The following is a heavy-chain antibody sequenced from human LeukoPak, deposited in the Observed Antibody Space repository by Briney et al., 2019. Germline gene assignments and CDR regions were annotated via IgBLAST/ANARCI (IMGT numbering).Heavy chain of an antibody. V-gene: IGHV3-21*01. CDR1: GFTLSSYS. CDR3: ARGGSPDLYCSSTSCQADY. Sequence: GGSLRLSCAASGFTLSSYSMNWVRQAPGKGLEWVSSISSSSSYIYYADSVKGRFTISRDNAKNSLYLQMNSLRAEDTAVYYCARGGSPDLYCSSTSCQADYWGQGTLVTVSS. J-gene: IGHJ4*02. D-gene: IGHD2-2*01. CDR2: ISSSSSYI.